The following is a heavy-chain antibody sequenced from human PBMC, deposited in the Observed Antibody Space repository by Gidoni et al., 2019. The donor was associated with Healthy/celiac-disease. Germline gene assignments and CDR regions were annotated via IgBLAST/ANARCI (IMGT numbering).Heavy chain of an antibody. D-gene: IGHD2-21*02. CDR2: IKSKTDGGTT. CDR3: TTAGRWVTYYYGMDV. J-gene: IGHJ6*02. Sequence: EVQLVESGGGLVKPGGSLSLSCAASGFTFSNAWMNWVSQAPGKGLEWVGRIKSKTDGGTTDYAAPVKGRFTISRDDSKNTLYLQMNSLKTEDTAVYYCTTAGRWVTYYYGMDVWGQGTTVTVSS. V-gene: IGHV3-15*07. CDR1: GFTFSNAW.